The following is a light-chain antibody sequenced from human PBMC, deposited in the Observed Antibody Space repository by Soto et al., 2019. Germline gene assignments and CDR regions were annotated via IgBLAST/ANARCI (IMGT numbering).Light chain of an antibody. CDR3: QQCRNWPRT. J-gene: IGKJ3*01. CDR1: QSVSSY. Sequence: EIVLTQSPATLSLSPGERATLSCRASQSVSSYLAWYQQKPGQAPRLLIYDASNRATDIPARFSGSGSGTDFTLTISSLEPEDFAVYYCQQCRNWPRTFGPGTKVDIK. CDR2: DAS. V-gene: IGKV3-11*01.